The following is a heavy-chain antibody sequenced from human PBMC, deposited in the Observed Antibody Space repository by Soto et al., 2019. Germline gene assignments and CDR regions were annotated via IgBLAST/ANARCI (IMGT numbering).Heavy chain of an antibody. CDR1: GDSISSNTYY. J-gene: IGHJ4*02. D-gene: IGHD3-22*01. V-gene: IGHV4-39*01. CDR2: MFYSGNT. CDR3: VSPEDYYDSRGYTLDY. Sequence: PSETLSLTCTVSGDSISSNTYYWGWIRQPPGKGLEWIGSMFYSGNTYYNPSLKSRVTLSIDTSKNQFSLKLNSVTAADTAVYYCVSPEDYYDSRGYTLDYWGQGTLVTVSS.